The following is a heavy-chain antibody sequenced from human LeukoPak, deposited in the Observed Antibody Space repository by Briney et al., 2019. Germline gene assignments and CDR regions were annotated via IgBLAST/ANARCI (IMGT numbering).Heavy chain of an antibody. CDR2: IKSKTDGGTT. Sequence: GGSLRLSCAPSGFIFGNAWMSGVRRPPGKGREWVGRIKSKTDGGTTDYAAPVKGRFTISRDDSKNTLYLQMNSLKTEDTAVYYCTTDSYSSGWYYYYGMDVWGQGTTVTVSS. J-gene: IGHJ6*02. CDR3: TTDSYSSGWYYYYGMDV. D-gene: IGHD6-19*01. V-gene: IGHV3-15*01. CDR1: GFIFGNAW.